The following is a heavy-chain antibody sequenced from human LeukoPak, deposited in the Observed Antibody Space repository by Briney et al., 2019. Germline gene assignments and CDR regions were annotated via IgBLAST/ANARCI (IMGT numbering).Heavy chain of an antibody. V-gene: IGHV1-46*01. J-gene: IGHJ5*02. CDR3: AREAVTIFALVRTQTTKSPHRFDP. CDR2: INPSGGST. D-gene: IGHD3/OR15-3a*01. Sequence: ASVKVSCKASGYSFTTYHMHWVRQAPGQGLEWMGIINPSGGSTNYAQNFQGRVTMTRDMSTSTVYMEVSSLRSEDTAVYYCAREAVTIFALVRTQTTKSPHRFDPWGQGTLVTVSS. CDR1: GYSFTTYH.